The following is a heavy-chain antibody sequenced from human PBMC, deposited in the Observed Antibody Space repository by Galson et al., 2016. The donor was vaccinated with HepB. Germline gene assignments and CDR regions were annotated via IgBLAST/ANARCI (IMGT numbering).Heavy chain of an antibody. D-gene: IGHD1-26*01. V-gene: IGHV3-23*01. Sequence: SLRLSCAASGFTLDNYAINWVRQAPGKGLEWVSIISGVSLGDVTYYADSVRGRFTISRDRSKNTLYLQTNSLRAEDTAVYYCAKAPSNRIVGHLYYIDYWGQGTLVTVSS. CDR2: ISGVSLGDVT. CDR3: AKAPSNRIVGHLYYIDY. J-gene: IGHJ4*02. CDR1: GFTLDNYA.